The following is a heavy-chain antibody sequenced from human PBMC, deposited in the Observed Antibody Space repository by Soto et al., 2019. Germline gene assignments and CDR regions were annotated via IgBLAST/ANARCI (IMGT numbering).Heavy chain of an antibody. V-gene: IGHV2-5*02. Sequence: SGPTLVNPTQTLTLTCTLSGFSISTTNVGVGWVRQPPGKALEWLALIYWDDDKRYSSSLKSRLAITKDTSKNQVVLTMTNMDPVDTATYYCVHRRYFNALTGYSPWGQGALVTVSS. CDR3: VHRRYFNALTGYSP. J-gene: IGHJ5*02. D-gene: IGHD3-9*01. CDR2: IYWDDDK. CDR1: GFSISTTNVG.